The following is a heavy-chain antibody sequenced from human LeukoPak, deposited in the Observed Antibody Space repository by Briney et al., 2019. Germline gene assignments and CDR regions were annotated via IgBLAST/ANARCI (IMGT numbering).Heavy chain of an antibody. D-gene: IGHD6-19*01. CDR2: LRYDGSTK. CDR3: AKDWSYSGWAYYFDY. CDR1: GFTFSDYG. V-gene: IGHV3-30*02. Sequence: GGSLRLSCAASGFTFSDYGMHWVRQAPGKGLEWMAFLRYDGSTKYYADSLKGRFTISRDNSKNTLYLQMNSLRAEDTAVYYCAKDWSYSGWAYYFDYWGQGTLVTVSS. J-gene: IGHJ4*02.